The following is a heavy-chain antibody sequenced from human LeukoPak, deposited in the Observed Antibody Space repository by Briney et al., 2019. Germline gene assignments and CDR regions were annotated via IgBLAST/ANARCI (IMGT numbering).Heavy chain of an antibody. Sequence: GRSLRLSCAASGFTFDDYAMHWVRQAPGKGLEWVSGISWNSGSIGYADSVKGRFTISRDNAKNSLYLQMNSLRAEDTAVYYCAKEGYNTMVRGVISSNYYYCMDVWGKGTTVTVSS. D-gene: IGHD3-10*01. V-gene: IGHV3-9*01. CDR3: AKEGYNTMVRGVISSNYYYCMDV. CDR2: ISWNSGSI. J-gene: IGHJ6*03. CDR1: GFTFDDYA.